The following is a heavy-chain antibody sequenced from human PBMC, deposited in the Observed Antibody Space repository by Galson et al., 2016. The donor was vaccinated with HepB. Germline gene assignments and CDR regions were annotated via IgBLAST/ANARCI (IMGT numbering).Heavy chain of an antibody. J-gene: IGHJ4*02. CDR2: IKQDGSEK. CDR1: GFTFNNYA. D-gene: IGHD6-13*01. V-gene: IGHV3-7*03. Sequence: SLRLSCAASGFTFNNYAMSWVRQAPGKGLEWVANIKQDGSEKYYVDAVKGRFTISRDNAKNSLYLQMNSLRAEDTAVYYCAARGNSWPYYWGQGTLVTVSS. CDR3: AARGNSWPYY.